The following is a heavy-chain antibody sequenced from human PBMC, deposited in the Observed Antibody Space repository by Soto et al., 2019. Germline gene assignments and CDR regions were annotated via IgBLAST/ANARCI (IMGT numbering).Heavy chain of an antibody. D-gene: IGHD3-22*01. CDR2: ISSSSSYT. V-gene: IGHV3-11*06. CDR3: ARVNSSGYYPFDY. J-gene: IGHJ4*02. CDR1: GFTFSDYY. Sequence: PGGSLRLSCAASGFTFSDYYMSWIRQAPGKGLEWVSYISSSSSYTNYADSVKGRFTISRDNAKNSLYLQMNSLRAEDTAVYYCARVNSSGYYPFDYWGQGTLVTVSS.